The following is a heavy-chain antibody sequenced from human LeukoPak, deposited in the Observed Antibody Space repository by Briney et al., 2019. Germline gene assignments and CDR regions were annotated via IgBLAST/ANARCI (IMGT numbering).Heavy chain of an antibody. J-gene: IGHJ5*02. D-gene: IGHD3/OR15-3a*01. Sequence: PGGSLRLSCAASGFTFSSYGMHWVRQAPGKGLEWVAGITPSGDTSYYADSVRGRFTISRDNSKSIVSLQMNSLRAEDTALYYCGRDRDWGAFDVWGQGSLVTVSS. V-gene: IGHV3-23*01. CDR3: GRDRDWGAFDV. CDR2: ITPSGDTS. CDR1: GFTFSSYG.